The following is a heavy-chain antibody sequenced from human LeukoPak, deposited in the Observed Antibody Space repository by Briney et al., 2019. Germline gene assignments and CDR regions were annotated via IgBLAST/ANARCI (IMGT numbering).Heavy chain of an antibody. V-gene: IGHV1-18*01. CDR2: ISAYNGNT. J-gene: IGHJ5*02. Sequence: ASVKVSCKASGYTFTSYGISWVRQAPGQGLEWMGWISAYNGNTNYAQKLQGRVTMTTDTSTSTAYMELRSLRSDDTAVYYCARGTIFGVVRGNWFDPWGQGTLVTVSS. D-gene: IGHD3-3*01. CDR1: GYTFTSYG. CDR3: ARGTIFGVVRGNWFDP.